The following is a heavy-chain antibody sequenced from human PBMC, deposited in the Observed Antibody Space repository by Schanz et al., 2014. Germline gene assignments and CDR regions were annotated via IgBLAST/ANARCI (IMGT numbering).Heavy chain of an antibody. CDR2: INPSGGST. CDR1: GYIFGSHG. J-gene: IGHJ4*02. D-gene: IGHD6-13*01. V-gene: IGHV1-46*03. CDR3: ARDGEAAAGCDY. Sequence: QLMQSGSEVRKPGASVKVSCKASGYIFGSHGMTWVRQAPGQGLEWMGKINPSGGSTSYAQKFQGRVTMTRDTSTSTVYMELSSLRSEDTAVYYCARDGEAAAGCDYWGQGTLVTVSS.